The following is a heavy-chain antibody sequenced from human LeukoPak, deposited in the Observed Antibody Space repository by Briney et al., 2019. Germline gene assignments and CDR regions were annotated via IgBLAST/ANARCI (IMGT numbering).Heavy chain of an antibody. J-gene: IGHJ4*02. D-gene: IGHD5-12*01. V-gene: IGHV3-23*01. CDR1: GFTFSNYA. CDR2: VSGSGGST. CDR3: AMEGYLSYFDY. Sequence: GGSLRLSCAASGFTFSNYAMSWVRQAPGKGLEWVSAVSGSGGSTYSADSVKGWFTISRDNSKNTLYLQMNSLRAEDTAVYYCAMEGYLSYFDYWGQGTLVTVSS.